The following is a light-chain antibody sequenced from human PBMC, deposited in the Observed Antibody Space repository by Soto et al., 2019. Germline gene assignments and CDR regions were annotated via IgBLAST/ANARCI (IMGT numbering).Light chain of an antibody. Sequence: EIVLTQSPGTLSLSPGERATLSCRASQSVSSTYLAWYQQKPGQAPRPLIYGASSRATGIPDRFSGSGSGTDFTLNISRLEPEDFAVYYCQQYGSSPPITFGQGTRLEIK. CDR2: GAS. CDR3: QQYGSSPPIT. V-gene: IGKV3-20*01. CDR1: QSVSSTY. J-gene: IGKJ5*01.